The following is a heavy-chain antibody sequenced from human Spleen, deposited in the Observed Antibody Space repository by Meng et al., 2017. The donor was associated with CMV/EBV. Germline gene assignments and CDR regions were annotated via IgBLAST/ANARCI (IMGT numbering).Heavy chain of an antibody. V-gene: IGHV3-23*01. D-gene: IGHD6-13*01. J-gene: IGHJ6*02. CDR3: AKPKQQLVLGDYYYGMDV. CDR1: GFSLRTYS. CDR2: ISGSGGST. Sequence: GESLKISCAASGFSLRTYSRDWVRQAPGKGLEWVSAISGSGGSTYYADSVKGRFTISRDNSKNTLYLQMNSLRAEDTAVYYCAKPKQQLVLGDYYYGMDVWGQGTTVTVSS.